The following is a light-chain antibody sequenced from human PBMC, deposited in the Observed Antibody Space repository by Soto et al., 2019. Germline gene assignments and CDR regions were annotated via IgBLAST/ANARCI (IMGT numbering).Light chain of an antibody. CDR2: DVS. Sequence: EIVFTQSPATLSFSPGESATLSCRASQNVASYLAWFQQKPGQPPRLLVYDVSTRATGIPARFSGSGSETDFTLTISSLDPEDFAFYYCQQRSRWPFTFGPGTKVDI. V-gene: IGKV3-11*01. J-gene: IGKJ3*01. CDR1: QNVASY. CDR3: QQRSRWPFT.